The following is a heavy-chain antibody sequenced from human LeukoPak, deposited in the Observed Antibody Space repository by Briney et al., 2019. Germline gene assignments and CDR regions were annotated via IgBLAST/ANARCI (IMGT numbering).Heavy chain of an antibody. CDR2: IIPIFGTA. V-gene: IGHV1-69*05. CDR1: GGTFSSYA. D-gene: IGHD1-1*01. Sequence: RRASVKVSCKASGGTFSSYAISWVRQAPGQGLEWMGRIIPIFGTANYAQKFQGRVTITTDESTSTAYMELSSLRSEDTAVYYCARDRVQAKNLAFDYWGQGTLVTVSS. J-gene: IGHJ4*02. CDR3: ARDRVQAKNLAFDY.